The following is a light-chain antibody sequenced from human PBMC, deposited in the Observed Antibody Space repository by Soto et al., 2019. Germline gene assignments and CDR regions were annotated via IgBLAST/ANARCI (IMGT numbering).Light chain of an antibody. Sequence: EIFLTQSPATLSLAPWEIATLSCRASQSVSTYLAWYQQKPGQAPRLLIYDASNRATGIPARFSGSGSGTDFTLTISSLEPEDFAVYYCQQRRNWLTFGGGTKVDIK. V-gene: IGKV3-11*01. CDR2: DAS. CDR1: QSVSTY. J-gene: IGKJ4*01. CDR3: QQRRNWLT.